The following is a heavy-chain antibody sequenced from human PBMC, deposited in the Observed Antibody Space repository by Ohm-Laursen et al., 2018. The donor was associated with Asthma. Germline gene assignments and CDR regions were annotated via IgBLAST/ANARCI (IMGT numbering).Heavy chain of an antibody. D-gene: IGHD3-3*01. J-gene: IGHJ4*02. CDR3: ARDVMEWYLPAFDF. Sequence: SLRLSCAASGFTFSIYALHWVRQAPGKGLEWVAVGGSYYDGGLKYYADSVNGRFTVSRDDSKNTLYLQMNSLRPDDTAVYYCARDVMEWYLPAFDFWGQGTLVTVSS. CDR1: GFTFSIYA. V-gene: IGHV3-30-3*01. CDR2: GGSYYDGGLK.